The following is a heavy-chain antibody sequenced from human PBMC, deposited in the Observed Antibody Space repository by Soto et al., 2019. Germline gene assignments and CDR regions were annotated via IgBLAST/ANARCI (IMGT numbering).Heavy chain of an antibody. Sequence: QTLSLTCAISGDSVSSNSAAWNWIRQSPSRGLEWLGRTYYRSKWYNDYAVSVKSRITINPDTSKNQFSLQLNSVTPEDTAVYYCGYSGYDRGEYYYGMDVWGQGTTVTV. CDR1: GDSVSSNSAA. D-gene: IGHD5-12*01. J-gene: IGHJ6*02. CDR2: TYYRSKWYN. CDR3: GYSGYDRGEYYYGMDV. V-gene: IGHV6-1*01.